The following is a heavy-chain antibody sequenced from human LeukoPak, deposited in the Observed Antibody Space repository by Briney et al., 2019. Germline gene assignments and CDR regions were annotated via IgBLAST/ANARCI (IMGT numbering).Heavy chain of an antibody. V-gene: IGHV3-30-3*01. J-gene: IGHJ4*02. D-gene: IGHD1-14*01. Sequence: QPGGSLRLSCAASGFTFTIYAVHWVRQAPGKGLEWVAVTDGSNTFYADSVKGRFTLSSDNSKNTLYLQMNSLRAEDTAVYYCAKDLIAGPPDYFDYWGQGTLVTVSS. CDR1: GFTFTIYA. CDR3: AKDLIAGPPDYFDY. CDR2: TDGSNT.